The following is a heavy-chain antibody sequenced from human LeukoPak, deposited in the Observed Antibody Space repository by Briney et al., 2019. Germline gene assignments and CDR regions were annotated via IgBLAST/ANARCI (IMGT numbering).Heavy chain of an antibody. J-gene: IGHJ4*02. D-gene: IGHD3-9*01. CDR3: ARVNLRYFDWLSGAFDY. CDR1: GFTFSSYA. CDR2: ISYDGSNK. Sequence: PGRSLRLSCAASGFTFSSYAMHWVRQAPGKGLEWVAVISYDGSNKYYADSVKGRFTISRGNSKNTLYLQMNSLRAEDTAVYYCARVNLRYFDWLSGAFDYWGQGTLVTVSS. V-gene: IGHV3-30-3*01.